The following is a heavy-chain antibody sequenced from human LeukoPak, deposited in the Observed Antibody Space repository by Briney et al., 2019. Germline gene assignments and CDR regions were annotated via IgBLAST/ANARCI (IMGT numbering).Heavy chain of an antibody. D-gene: IGHD1-26*01. J-gene: IGHJ4*02. Sequence: SETLSLTCTVSGASITTYYWSWIRQSPGKGLEWIGYVHDSGSTNYNPSLSGRVTISADTSKNQFSLSLNSVTSADTAVYYCARGGLGNDNWRYYIDYWGQGTLVTVSS. CDR3: ARGGLGNDNWRYYIDY. V-gene: IGHV4-59*01. CDR1: GASITTYY. CDR2: VHDSGST.